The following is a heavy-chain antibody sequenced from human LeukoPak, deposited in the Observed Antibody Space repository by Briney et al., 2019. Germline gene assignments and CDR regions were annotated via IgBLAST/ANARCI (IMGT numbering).Heavy chain of an antibody. CDR2: IIPIFGTA. V-gene: IGHV1-69*01. Sequence: ASVKVSCKASGGTFSSYAISRVRQAPGQGLEWMGGIIPIFGTANYAQKFQGRVTITADESTSTAYMELSSLRSEDTAVYYCARVDYLTMVRGGYYYMDVWGKGTTVTVSS. CDR1: GGTFSSYA. CDR3: ARVDYLTMVRGGYYYMDV. J-gene: IGHJ6*03. D-gene: IGHD3-10*01.